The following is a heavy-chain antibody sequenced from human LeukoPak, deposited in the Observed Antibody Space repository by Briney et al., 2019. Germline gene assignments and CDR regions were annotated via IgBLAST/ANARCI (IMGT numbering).Heavy chain of an antibody. CDR3: AREGGYCSSTSCYASDY. Sequence: ASVKVSCKASGYTFTSYYMHWVRQAPGQGLEWMGIINPSGGSTSYAQKLQGRVTMTRDMSTSTVYMELSSLRSKDTAVYYCAREGGYCSSTSCYASDYWGQGTLVTVSS. CDR2: INPSGGST. CDR1: GYTFTSYY. D-gene: IGHD2-2*01. V-gene: IGHV1-46*01. J-gene: IGHJ4*02.